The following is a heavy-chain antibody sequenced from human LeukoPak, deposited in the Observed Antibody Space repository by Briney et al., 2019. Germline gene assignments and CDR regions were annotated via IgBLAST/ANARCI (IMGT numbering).Heavy chain of an antibody. Sequence: SVKVSCKASGGTFSKYTISWVRQRPGQGLEWMGGITPLFGTANYAQKFQGGVTITADESASTAYMELSSLRSEDTAVYYCARASGSGSLDYGMDVWGQGTTVTVSS. V-gene: IGHV1-69*01. CDR2: ITPLFGTA. CDR1: GGTFSKYT. CDR3: ARASGSGSLDYGMDV. J-gene: IGHJ6*02. D-gene: IGHD3-10*01.